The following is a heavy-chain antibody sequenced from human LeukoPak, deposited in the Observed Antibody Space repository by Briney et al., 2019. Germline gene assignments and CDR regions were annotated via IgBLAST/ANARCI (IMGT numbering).Heavy chain of an antibody. CDR3: AKGHSQSTAFDY. V-gene: IGHV3-30*18. D-gene: IGHD6-6*01. Sequence: PGRSLRLSCAASGFTFSFYDIHWVRQAPGKGLEWVAVISYDGSRKYYAGSVRGRFTVSRGNSKNTVYLQMNSLRDEDTAVYYCAKGHSQSTAFDYWGQGILVTVSS. CDR1: GFTFSFYD. J-gene: IGHJ4*02. CDR2: ISYDGSRK.